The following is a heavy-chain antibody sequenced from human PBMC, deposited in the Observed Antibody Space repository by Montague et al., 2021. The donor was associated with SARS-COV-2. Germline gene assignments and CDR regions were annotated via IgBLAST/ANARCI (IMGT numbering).Heavy chain of an antibody. CDR3: ARSHTTCFIANCVDDFDY. J-gene: IGHJ4*02. D-gene: IGHD2-2*01. CDR2: IYYTGST. Sequence: SETLSLTCTVSGGSISGYYWTWIRQPPGKGLEWLGHIYYTGSTKYNPSLKSRVTISIDTPKNQLSLKLRSVTAADTAAYFCARSHTTCFIANCVDDFDYWGQGTLVTVSS. V-gene: IGHV4-59*01. CDR1: GGSISGYY.